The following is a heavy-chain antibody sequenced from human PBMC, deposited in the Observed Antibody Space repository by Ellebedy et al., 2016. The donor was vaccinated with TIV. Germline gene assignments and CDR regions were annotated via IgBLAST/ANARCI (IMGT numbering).Heavy chain of an antibody. J-gene: IGHJ1*01. CDR3: ARVGSSSS. Sequence: GESLKISCAASGFTFSSYSMNWVRQAPGKGLEWVSSISSSSSYIYYADSVKGRFTVSRDNAKNSLYLQMNSLRAEDTAVYYCARVGSSSSWGQGTLVTVSS. CDR2: ISSSSSYI. D-gene: IGHD6-13*01. V-gene: IGHV3-21*01. CDR1: GFTFSSYS.